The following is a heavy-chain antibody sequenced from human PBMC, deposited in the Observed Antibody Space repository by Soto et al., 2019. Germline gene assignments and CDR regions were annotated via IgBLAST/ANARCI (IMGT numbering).Heavy chain of an antibody. J-gene: IGHJ4*02. V-gene: IGHV4-39*01. Sequence: SETLSLTCTVSGGSISSSSYFWCWIRQPPGKGLEWIGSFYYSESTYYNPSLKSRVTISVDTSKNQFSLKLSSVTAADTAAYYCATITIFGVVPNYFDYWGQGTLVTVSS. CDR1: GGSISSSSYF. CDR3: ATITIFGVVPNYFDY. CDR2: FYYSEST. D-gene: IGHD3-3*01.